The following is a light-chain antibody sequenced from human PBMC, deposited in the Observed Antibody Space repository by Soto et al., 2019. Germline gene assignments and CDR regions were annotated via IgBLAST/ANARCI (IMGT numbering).Light chain of an antibody. Sequence: QSVLTQPPSASGSPGQSVTISCTGTKNDIGLYDFVSWYQHHPRKAPRLIIYEVVQRPSGVPDRFSGSKSGNTASLTVSGLQAADEADYFCKSYAGSNTYVFGSGTKVTVL. CDR2: EVV. CDR3: KSYAGSNTYV. CDR1: KNDIGLYDF. J-gene: IGLJ1*01. V-gene: IGLV2-8*01.